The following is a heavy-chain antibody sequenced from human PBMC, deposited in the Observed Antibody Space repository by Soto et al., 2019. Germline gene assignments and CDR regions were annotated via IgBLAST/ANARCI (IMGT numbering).Heavy chain of an antibody. Sequence: GESLKISCAASGFTFSSSWMHWVRQAPGEGLVWVSRINSDGSSTSYADSVKGRFTISRDNAKNTLYLQMNSLRAEDTAVYYCARVESYDFWSGHIDYWGQETLVTVSS. CDR2: INSDGSST. V-gene: IGHV3-74*01. J-gene: IGHJ4*02. CDR3: ARVESYDFWSGHIDY. CDR1: GFTFSSSW. D-gene: IGHD3-3*01.